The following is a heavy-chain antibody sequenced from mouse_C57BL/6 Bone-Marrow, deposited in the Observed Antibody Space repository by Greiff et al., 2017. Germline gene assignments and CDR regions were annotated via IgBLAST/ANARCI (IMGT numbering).Heavy chain of an antibody. CDR2: INPNNGGT. V-gene: IGHV1-26*01. J-gene: IGHJ3*01. Sequence: EVQLQQSGPELVKPGASVKISCKASGYTFTDYYMNWVKQSHGKSLEWIGDINPNNGGTSYNQKFKGKATLTVDKSSSTAYMELRSLTSEDSAVYYCARSDGYLFAYWGQGTLVTVSA. D-gene: IGHD2-3*01. CDR3: ARSDGYLFAY. CDR1: GYTFTDYY.